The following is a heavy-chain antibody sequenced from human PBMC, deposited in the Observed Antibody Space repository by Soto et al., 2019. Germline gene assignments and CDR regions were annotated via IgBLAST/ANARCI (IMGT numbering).Heavy chain of an antibody. CDR1: GGSFSVYY. J-gene: IGHJ4*02. Sequence: QVQLRLWGAGPVRPSETLSLTCVVFGGSFSVYYWTWIRQPPGKGLEWIGEIVYSGATNVNPSLQSRVTMSVDTSTNQFSLRLDSVTAADTAVYYCARGVVFTAYATFDFWGQGKLVTVSS. D-gene: IGHD2-15*01. CDR2: IVYSGAT. V-gene: IGHV4-34*02. CDR3: ARGVVFTAYATFDF.